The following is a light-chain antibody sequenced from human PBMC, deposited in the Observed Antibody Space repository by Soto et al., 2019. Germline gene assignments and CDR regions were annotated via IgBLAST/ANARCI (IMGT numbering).Light chain of an antibody. CDR2: GAS. J-gene: IGKJ1*01. V-gene: IGKV1-5*01. CDR3: QQYSNWPRGT. CDR1: QSISSW. Sequence: DIQMTQSPSTLSASVGDRVTITCRASQSISSWLAWYQQKPGKAPKLLLYGASTRATGIPVRFSGSGSGTEFTLTISSLQSEDFAVYHCQQYSNWPRGTFGQGTKVDIK.